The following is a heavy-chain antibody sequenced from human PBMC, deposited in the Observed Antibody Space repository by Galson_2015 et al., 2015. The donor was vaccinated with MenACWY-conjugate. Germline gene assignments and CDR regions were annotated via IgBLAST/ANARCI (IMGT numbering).Heavy chain of an antibody. CDR3: ARFYDYGEPEYFQH. CDR2: IYHTGCH. CDR1: GFSIPRGYY. J-gene: IGHJ1*01. Sequence: TLSLTCPVSGFSIPRGYYWAWIRQPPGTGLEWIGSIYHTGCHYRRPSLRSQLTMSVDTSEKQFSLPLNSLTAADTAIYYCARFYDYGEPEYFQHWGQGTLVTVSS. V-gene: IGHV4-38-2*01. D-gene: IGHD4-17*01.